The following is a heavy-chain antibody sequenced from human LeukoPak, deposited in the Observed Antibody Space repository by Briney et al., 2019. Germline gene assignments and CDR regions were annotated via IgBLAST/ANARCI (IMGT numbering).Heavy chain of an antibody. CDR3: ARVRLLDIAVAHTPFDY. CDR1: GYTFTGYY. CDR2: INPNSGGT. Sequence: ASVKVSCKASGYTFTGYYMHWVRQAPGQGLEWMGWINPNSGGTNYAQKFQGRVTMTRDTSISTAYMELSRLRSDDTAVYYCARVRLLDIAVAHTPFDYWGQGTLVTVSS. D-gene: IGHD6-19*01. V-gene: IGHV1-2*02. J-gene: IGHJ4*02.